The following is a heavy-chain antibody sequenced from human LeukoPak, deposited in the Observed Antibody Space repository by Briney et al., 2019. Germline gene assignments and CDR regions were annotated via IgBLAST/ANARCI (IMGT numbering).Heavy chain of an antibody. CDR2: INPNSGGT. V-gene: IGHV1-2*02. CDR1: GYTFTGYY. CDR3: ARDYYGSDSNWFDP. Sequence: ASVKVSCKASGYTFTGYYMHWVRQAPGQGLEWMGWINPNSGGTNYAQKCQGRVTMTRDTSISTAYMELSRVRSDDTAVYYCARDYYGSDSNWFDPWGQGTLVTVSS. J-gene: IGHJ5*02. D-gene: IGHD3-10*01.